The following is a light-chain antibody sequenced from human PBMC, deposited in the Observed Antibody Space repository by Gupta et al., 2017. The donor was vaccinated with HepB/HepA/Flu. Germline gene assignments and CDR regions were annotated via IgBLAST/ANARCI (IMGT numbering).Light chain of an antibody. CDR3: QQEDSTPCN. V-gene: IGKV4-1*01. J-gene: IGKJ2*02. CDR2: WAS. Sequence: DIVMTQSPDSLAVSLGGRATINCTSSQSVLYSSNNKNYLAWYQQKPGQPPKLLIYWASTRESGVPDRFSGSGSGTDFTLTISSLQAEDVAVYYCQQEDSTPCNFGQGTKVDIK. CDR1: QSVLYSSNNKNY.